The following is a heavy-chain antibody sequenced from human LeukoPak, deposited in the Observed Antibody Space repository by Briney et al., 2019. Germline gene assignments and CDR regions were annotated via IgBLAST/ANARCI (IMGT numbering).Heavy chain of an antibody. V-gene: IGHV3-48*01. D-gene: IGHD6-13*01. Sequence: GGSLRLSCAASGFTFGSYGMNWVRQAPGKGLEWVSYISSSSSTIYYADSVKGRFTISRDNAKNSLYLQMNSLRAEDTAVYYCARRRQQLNYWGQGTLVTVSS. J-gene: IGHJ4*02. CDR3: ARRRQQLNY. CDR2: ISSSSSTI. CDR1: GFTFGSYG.